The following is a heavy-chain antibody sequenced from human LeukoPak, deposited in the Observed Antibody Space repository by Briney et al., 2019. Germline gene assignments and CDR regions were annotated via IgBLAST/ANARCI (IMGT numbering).Heavy chain of an antibody. V-gene: IGHV3-66*01. J-gene: IGHJ4*02. Sequence: GGSLRLSCAASGFTVSSNYMSWVRQAPGKGLEWVSVIYSAGTTYYADSVKGRFTISRDNSKNTLYLQMNSLRAEDTAVYYCAKDLAFSSSEGFDYWGQGTLVTVSS. CDR3: AKDLAFSSSEGFDY. CDR2: IYSAGTT. D-gene: IGHD6-6*01. CDR1: GFTVSSNY.